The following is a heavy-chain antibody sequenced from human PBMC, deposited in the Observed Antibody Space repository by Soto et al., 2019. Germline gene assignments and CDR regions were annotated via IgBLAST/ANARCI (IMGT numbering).Heavy chain of an antibody. Sequence: WESLILSCEDSGFTFSNAWMNWVRQPPGKGLEWVGRIKSKTDGGTTDYAAPVKGSFTISIDDSINTLYLQMNSLKTEDTAVYYCTTRITMVRGVIKLDGNYWGQGT. CDR2: IKSKTDGGTT. CDR1: GFTFSNAW. CDR3: TTRITMVRGVIKLDGNY. J-gene: IGHJ4*02. V-gene: IGHV3-15*07. D-gene: IGHD3-10*01.